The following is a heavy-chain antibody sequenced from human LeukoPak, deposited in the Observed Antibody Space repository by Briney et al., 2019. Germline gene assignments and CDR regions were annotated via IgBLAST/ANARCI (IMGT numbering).Heavy chain of an antibody. CDR3: AKDRPNYYGSNGHYYRRDGDY. Sequence: GGSLRLSCAASGLHFSGTAMSWVRQAPGKGLQWVSSITSSGDGTYYADSVKGRFTISRDNSENMLYLQMNSLRVEDTAVYFCAKDRPNYYGSNGHYYRRDGDYWGQGTLVTVSS. J-gene: IGHJ4*02. V-gene: IGHV3-23*01. CDR1: GLHFSGTA. CDR2: ITSSGDGT. D-gene: IGHD3-22*01.